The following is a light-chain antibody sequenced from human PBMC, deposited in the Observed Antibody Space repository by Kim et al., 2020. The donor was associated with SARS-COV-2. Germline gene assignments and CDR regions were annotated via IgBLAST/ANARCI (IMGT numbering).Light chain of an antibody. V-gene: IGKV3-11*01. CDR2: DAS. CDR3: QQRSSWPLT. J-gene: IGKJ5*01. CDR1: QSVSSY. Sequence: WAPGERATLSCRARQSVSSYLAWYQQKPGQAPRLLIYDASNWATGIPARFSGSGSGTDFTLTISSLEPEDFAVYYCQQRSSWPLTFGQGTRLEIK.